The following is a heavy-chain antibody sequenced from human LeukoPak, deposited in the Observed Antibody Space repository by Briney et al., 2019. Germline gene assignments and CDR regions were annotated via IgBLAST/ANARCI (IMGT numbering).Heavy chain of an antibody. Sequence: GGSLRLSCAASGFAFTNYWMSWVRQAPGKGLEWVANIKQDGSEKYYVDSVKGRFTISRDNAKNPLYLDMNSLRAEDTAVYYCARGFFNDYVWGSYRKYYYYYYMDVWGKGTTVTVSS. CDR3: ARGFFNDYVWGSYRKYYYYYYMDV. J-gene: IGHJ6*03. V-gene: IGHV3-7*01. CDR1: GFAFTNYW. CDR2: IKQDGSEK. D-gene: IGHD3-16*02.